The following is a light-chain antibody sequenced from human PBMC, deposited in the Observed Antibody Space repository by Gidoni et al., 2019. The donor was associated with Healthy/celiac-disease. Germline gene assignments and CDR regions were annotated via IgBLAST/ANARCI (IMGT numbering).Light chain of an antibody. CDR2: WAS. J-gene: IGKJ3*01. Sequence: DIVMTQSPDSLAVSLGERATINCKSSQRVLYSSNNKNYLAWYQQKPGQPPKLLIYWASTRDSGVPDRFSVSGSGTDFTLTISSLQAEDVAVYYCQKYYSTPFTFGLGPKWISN. V-gene: IGKV4-1*01. CDR1: QRVLYSSNNKNY. CDR3: QKYYSTPFT.